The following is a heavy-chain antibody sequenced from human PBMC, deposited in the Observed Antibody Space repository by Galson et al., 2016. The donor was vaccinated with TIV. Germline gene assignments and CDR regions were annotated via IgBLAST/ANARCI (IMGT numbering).Heavy chain of an antibody. CDR2: DFYSGST. J-gene: IGHJ6*02. V-gene: IGHV4-39*01. CDR3: ARHSGAGAGYDYGMEG. Sequence: TLSLTCTVSGDSISRTSYFWGWIRQSPGKGLEWIGSDFYSGSTFYSGNTYYTPSLKSRLTISVDTSKNQFSLRLSSVTAADTAVYYCARHSGAGAGYDYGMEGWGQGTTVTVSS. D-gene: IGHD3-9*01. CDR1: GDSISRTSYF.